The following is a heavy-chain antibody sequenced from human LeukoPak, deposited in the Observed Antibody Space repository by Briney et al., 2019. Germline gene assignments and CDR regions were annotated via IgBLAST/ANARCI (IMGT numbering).Heavy chain of an antibody. J-gene: IGHJ3*02. Sequence: GESLKISCKGSGYSFTSYWIGWVRQMPGKGLGWMGVIYPGDSDTRYSPSFQGQVTISADKSISTAYLKWSSLKASDTPMYYCARLYRSGWYRNAFDIWGQGTMVTVSS. D-gene: IGHD6-19*01. CDR3: ARLYRSGWYRNAFDI. CDR1: GYSFTSYW. CDR2: IYPGDSDT. V-gene: IGHV5-51*01.